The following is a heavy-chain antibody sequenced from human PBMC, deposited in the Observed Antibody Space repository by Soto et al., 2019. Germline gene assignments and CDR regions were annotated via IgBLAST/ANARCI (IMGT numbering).Heavy chain of an antibody. CDR3: ARDRCTNGVCYTRSFDY. CDR1: GYTFTSYA. V-gene: IGHV1-3*01. Sequence: ASVKVSCKASGYTFTSYAIHWVRQAPGQRLEWMGWINAGNGNTKYSQKFQGRVTITRDTSASTAYMELSSLISEDTAMYYCARDRCTNGVCYTRSFDYWGQGTLVTVSS. CDR2: INAGNGNT. J-gene: IGHJ4*02. D-gene: IGHD2-8*01.